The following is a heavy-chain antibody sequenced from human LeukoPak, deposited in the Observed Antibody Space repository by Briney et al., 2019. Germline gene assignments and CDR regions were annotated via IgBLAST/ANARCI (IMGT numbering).Heavy chain of an antibody. CDR3: ARLYSGSGYNWFDP. J-gene: IGHJ5*02. D-gene: IGHD3-10*01. Sequence: SETLSLTCTVSGGSISSYYWSWIRQPPGEGLEWIGEINHSGATSYNPSLKSRVTISVDTSKNQFSLKLNSVTAADTAVYYCARLYSGSGYNWFDPWGQGTLVTVSS. CDR1: GGSISSYY. V-gene: IGHV4-34*01. CDR2: INHSGAT.